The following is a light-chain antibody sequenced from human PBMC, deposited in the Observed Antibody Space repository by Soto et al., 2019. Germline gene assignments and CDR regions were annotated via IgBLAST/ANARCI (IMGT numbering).Light chain of an antibody. J-gene: IGLJ1*01. Sequence: QSALTPPASVSGSPGQSITISCSGTSSDVGAYTSVSWYQQHPGKAPKLMIYEVSNRPSGVSNRFSGYKSANTASLTISGLQADYEAHYYCTSYTSDHRSYVFGNGTKVTVL. CDR3: TSYTSDHRSYV. CDR2: EVS. V-gene: IGLV2-14*01. CDR1: SSDVGAYTS.